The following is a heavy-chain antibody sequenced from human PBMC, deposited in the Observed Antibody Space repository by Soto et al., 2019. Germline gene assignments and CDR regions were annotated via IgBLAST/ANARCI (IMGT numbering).Heavy chain of an antibody. D-gene: IGHD2-2*02. CDR1: GFTFSDYY. Sequence: PGGSLRLSCAASGFTFSDYYMSWIRQAPGKGLEWISYISGRNTFTQYADSVKGRFTISRDNAKNLLYLQLNSLTAEDTAVYYCARDGGVIIPGAIGGGYGLDVWGQGTTVTVSS. J-gene: IGHJ6*02. CDR2: ISGRNTFT. V-gene: IGHV3-11*06. CDR3: ARDGGVIIPGAIGGGYGLDV.